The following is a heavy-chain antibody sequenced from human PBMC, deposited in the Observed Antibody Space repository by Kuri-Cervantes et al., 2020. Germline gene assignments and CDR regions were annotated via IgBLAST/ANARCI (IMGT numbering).Heavy chain of an antibody. D-gene: IGHD3-16*01. Sequence: SETLSLTCAVYGGSFSGYYWSWIRQAPGRGLEWIGEINHSGRTNYNPSLKSRVTISVDTSKNQFSLKLSSVTAADTAVYYCARHGGGGGFDYWGQGTLVTVSS. CDR1: GGSFSGYY. J-gene: IGHJ4*02. V-gene: IGHV4-34*01. CDR3: ARHGGGGGFDY. CDR2: INHSGRT.